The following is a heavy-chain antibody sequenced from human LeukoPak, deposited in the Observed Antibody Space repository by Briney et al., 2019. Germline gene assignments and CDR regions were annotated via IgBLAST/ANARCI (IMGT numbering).Heavy chain of an antibody. J-gene: IGHJ4*02. CDR2: ISANGGST. Sequence: PGGSLRLSCAASGFTVSSNYMSWARQAPGKGQEYLSGISANGGSTYYANSVKGRFTISRDNSKNTLYLQMGSLRPEDMAVYYCARDGSNWDFDYWGQGTLVTVSS. V-gene: IGHV3-64*01. D-gene: IGHD6-13*01. CDR1: GFTVSSNY. CDR3: ARDGSNWDFDY.